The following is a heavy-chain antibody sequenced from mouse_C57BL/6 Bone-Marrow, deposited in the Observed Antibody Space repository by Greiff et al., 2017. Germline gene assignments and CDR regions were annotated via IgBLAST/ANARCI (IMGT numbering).Heavy chain of an antibody. V-gene: IGHV1-81*01. CDR2: IYPRSGNT. D-gene: IGHD2-5*01. J-gene: IGHJ3*01. Sequence: QVQLKESGAELARPGASVKLSCKASGYTFTSYGISWVKQRTGQGLEWIGEIYPRSGNTYYNEKFKGKATLTADNASSTAYMELRSLTSEDSAVYFCARWGPYYSNYEAYWGQGTLVTVSA. CDR3: ARWGPYYSNYEAY. CDR1: GYTFTSYG.